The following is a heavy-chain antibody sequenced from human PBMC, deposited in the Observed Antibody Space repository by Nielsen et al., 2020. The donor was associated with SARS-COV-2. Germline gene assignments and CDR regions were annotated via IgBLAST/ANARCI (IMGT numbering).Heavy chain of an antibody. J-gene: IGHJ4*02. CDR1: GYTFTSYA. CDR2: INTNTGNP. CDR3: ARGGSDIVVVVAASRTDFDY. D-gene: IGHD2-15*01. Sequence: ASVKVSCKASGYTFTSYAMNWVRQAPGQGLEWMGWINTNTGNPTYAQGFTGRFVFSLDTSVSTAYLQISSLKAEDTAVYYCARGGSDIVVVVAASRTDFDYWGQGTLVTVSS. V-gene: IGHV7-4-1*02.